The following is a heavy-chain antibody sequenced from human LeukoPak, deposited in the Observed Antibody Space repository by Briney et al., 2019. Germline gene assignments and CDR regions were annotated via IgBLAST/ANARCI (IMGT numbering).Heavy chain of an antibody. Sequence: QSGGSLGLSCAASGFTFRFSNYAMSWVRQAPGEGLEWVSAISGSGGSTYYADSLKGRFSISRDNSKNTLCLQMNSLRAEDTAVYYCVKDKITLAAAAFYYFDYWGQGTLVTVSS. J-gene: IGHJ4*02. CDR1: GFTFRFSNYA. CDR3: VKDKITLAAAAFYYFDY. V-gene: IGHV3-23*01. CDR2: ISGSGGST. D-gene: IGHD6-13*01.